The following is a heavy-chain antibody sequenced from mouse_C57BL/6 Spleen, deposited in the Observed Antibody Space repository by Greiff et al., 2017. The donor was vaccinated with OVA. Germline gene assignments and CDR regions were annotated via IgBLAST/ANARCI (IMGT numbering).Heavy chain of an antibody. J-gene: IGHJ4*01. D-gene: IGHD1-1*01. CDR3: ARQEGLITTLVHYYAMDY. Sequence: EVMLVESGGDLVKPGGSLKLSCAASGFTFSSYGMSWVRQTPDKRLEWVATISSCGSYTYYPDSVKGRFTFFRENAKNTLYLQMSSLKSEDTAMYYCARQEGLITTLVHYYAMDYWGQGTSVTVSA. V-gene: IGHV5-6*01. CDR2: ISSCGSYT. CDR1: GFTFSSYG.